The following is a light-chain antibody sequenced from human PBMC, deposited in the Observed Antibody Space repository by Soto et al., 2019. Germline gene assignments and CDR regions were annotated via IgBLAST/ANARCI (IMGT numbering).Light chain of an antibody. CDR2: GNN. CDR1: SSSIGAGYD. J-gene: IGLJ1*01. CDR3: QSYDSTLREYV. Sequence: QSVLTQPPSVSGAPGQRVTISCIGSSSSIGAGYDVHWYQQLPGTAPKLLIYGNNNRPSGVPDRFSGSKSGTSASLAITGLQAEDEADYYCQSYDSTLREYVFGTGTKLTV. V-gene: IGLV1-40*01.